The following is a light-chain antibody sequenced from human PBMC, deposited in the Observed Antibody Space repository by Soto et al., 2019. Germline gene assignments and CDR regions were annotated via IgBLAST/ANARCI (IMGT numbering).Light chain of an antibody. CDR3: QQYDTSPPIT. Sequence: ESVLTQSPGTLSLSPGDRATLSCRASQSVRSNYLAWYQQKPGQAPRLLLYGASSRATGIPDRFSGSGSGTDVTHTISSLEPEEVAVYYCQQYDTSPPITFGGGTKVEIK. CDR2: GAS. J-gene: IGKJ4*01. CDR1: QSVRSNY. V-gene: IGKV3-20*01.